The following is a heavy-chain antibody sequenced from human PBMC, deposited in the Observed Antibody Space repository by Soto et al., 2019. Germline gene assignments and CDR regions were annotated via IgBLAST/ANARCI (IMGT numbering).Heavy chain of an antibody. CDR3: AKGQFWYSSSQDAFDI. V-gene: IGHV3-9*01. CDR1: GFTFDDYA. J-gene: IGHJ3*02. D-gene: IGHD6-13*01. CDR2: ISWNSGSI. Sequence: GGSLRLSCAASGFTFDDYAMHWVRQAPGKGLEWVSGISWNSGSIGYADSVKGRFTISRDNAKNSLYLQMNSLRAEDTALYYCAKGQFWYSSSQDAFDIWGQGTMVTVSS.